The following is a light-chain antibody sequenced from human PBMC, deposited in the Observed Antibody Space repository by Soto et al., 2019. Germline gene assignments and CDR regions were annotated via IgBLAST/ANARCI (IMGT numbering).Light chain of an antibody. V-gene: IGKV3-15*01. CDR3: QQYGGLPRT. CDR1: QTIDNT. Sequence: EIVMTHSPATLSLSPCERATLSWRASQTIDNTLAWYQRKPGQAPRLLIYDASTRATGVPARFSGSGSGTDFTLTISSLQSEDFAVYYCQQYGGLPRTFGQGTKVDIK. J-gene: IGKJ1*01. CDR2: DAS.